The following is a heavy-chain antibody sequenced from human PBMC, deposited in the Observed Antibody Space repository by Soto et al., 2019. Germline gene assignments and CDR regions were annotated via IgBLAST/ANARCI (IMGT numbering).Heavy chain of an antibody. Sequence: GGSLRLSCAASGFTISSYGMHWVRQAPGKGLEWVAVIWYDGSNKYYADSVKGRFTISRDNSKNTLYLQMNSLRAEDTAVYYCARDEVRIAAAGTIYGYWGQGTLVTVSS. CDR3: ARDEVRIAAAGTIYGY. D-gene: IGHD6-13*01. V-gene: IGHV3-33*08. CDR2: IWYDGSNK. J-gene: IGHJ4*02. CDR1: GFTISSYG.